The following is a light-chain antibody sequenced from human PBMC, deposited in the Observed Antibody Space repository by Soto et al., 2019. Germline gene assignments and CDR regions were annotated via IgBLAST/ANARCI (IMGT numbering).Light chain of an antibody. Sequence: SGLTQSSSTLSLSPGGRATLSCRASQSVSSSYLAWYQQKPGQAPRLLIYGASSRATGIPDRFSGSGSGTDFTLTISRLEPEDIAVFYCQQYAESPITFGQGTRLEIK. V-gene: IGKV3-20*01. CDR1: QSVSSSY. J-gene: IGKJ5*01. CDR2: GAS. CDR3: QQYAESPIT.